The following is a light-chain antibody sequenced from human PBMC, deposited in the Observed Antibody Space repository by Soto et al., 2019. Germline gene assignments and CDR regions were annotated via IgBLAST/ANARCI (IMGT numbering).Light chain of an antibody. CDR3: QTWGTGTWV. V-gene: IGLV4-69*01. J-gene: IGLJ3*02. CDR2: LNSDGNH. Sequence: QAVVTQSPSASASLGASVKLTCTLSSGHRTYAIAWHQKQAEKGPRYLMKLNSDGNHTKGDGIPDRFSGSSSGAERYLTISSLQSEDEADYYCQTWGTGTWVFGGGTKLTVL. CDR1: SGHRTYA.